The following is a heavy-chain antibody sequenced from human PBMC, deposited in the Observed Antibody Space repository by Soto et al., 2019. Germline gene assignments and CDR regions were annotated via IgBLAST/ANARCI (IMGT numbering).Heavy chain of an antibody. J-gene: IGHJ5*02. D-gene: IGHD3-10*01. V-gene: IGHV3-9*01. Sequence: PGGSLRLSCAASGFTFDDYAMHWVRQAPGKGLEWVSGTSWNSGSIGYADSVKGRFTISRDNAKNSLYLQMNSLRAEDTALYYCAKSPVPGGSGWFDPWGQGTLVTVSS. CDR3: AKSPVPGGSGWFDP. CDR2: TSWNSGSI. CDR1: GFTFDDYA.